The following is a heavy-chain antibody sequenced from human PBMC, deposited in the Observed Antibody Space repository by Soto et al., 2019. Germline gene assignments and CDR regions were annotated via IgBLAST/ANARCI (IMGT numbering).Heavy chain of an antibody. CDR2: INPSGGST. V-gene: IGHV1-46*01. CDR1: GYTFTSYY. J-gene: IGHJ6*02. CDR3: ARDRSIAGAPTYYYYGMDV. Sequence: ASVKVSCKASGYTFTSYYMHWVRQAPGQGLEWMGIINPSGGSTSYAQKFQGRVTMTRDTSTSTVYMELSSLRSEDTAVYYCARDRSIAGAPTYYYYGMDVWGQGTTVTVSS. D-gene: IGHD6-19*01.